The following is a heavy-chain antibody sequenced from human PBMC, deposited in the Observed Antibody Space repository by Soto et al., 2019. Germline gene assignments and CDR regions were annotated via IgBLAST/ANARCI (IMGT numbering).Heavy chain of an antibody. CDR2: IIPTYGTA. CDR1: GGTFSSYA. V-gene: IGHV1-69*05. Sequence: SVKVSCKAAGGTFSSYAISWVRQAPGQGLEWMGWIIPTYGTANYAQKLQGRVTMTTDASTSTAYMELRSLRSDDTAVYYCARDGYYDFWSGYYKSWFDPWGQGTLVTVSS. D-gene: IGHD3-3*01. CDR3: ARDGYYDFWSGYYKSWFDP. J-gene: IGHJ5*02.